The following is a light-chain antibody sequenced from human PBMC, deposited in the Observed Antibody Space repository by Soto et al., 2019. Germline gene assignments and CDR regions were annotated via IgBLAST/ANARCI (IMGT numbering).Light chain of an antibody. Sequence: QSALTQPASVSGSPGPSITISCTGTRSDIGSYNFVSWYQHHPGELPKLILYDVNARPSEVSNRCSGSKSGNTASLTISWLHAEDEADYYCTPWTTSTTMIFGGGTQLPAL. CDR3: TPWTTSTTMI. J-gene: IGLJ2*01. CDR2: DVN. CDR1: RSDIGSYNF. V-gene: IGLV2-14*03.